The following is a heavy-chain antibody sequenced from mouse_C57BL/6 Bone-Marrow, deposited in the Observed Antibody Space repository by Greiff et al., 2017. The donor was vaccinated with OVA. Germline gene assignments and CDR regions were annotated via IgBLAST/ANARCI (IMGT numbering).Heavy chain of an antibody. CDR2: IDTSDSYT. CDR1: GYTFTSYW. V-gene: IGHV1-69*01. CDR3: ARDDYGNYGYYAMDY. J-gene: IGHJ4*01. Sequence: QVQLQQPGAELVMPGASVKLSCKASGYTFTSYWMHWVKQRPGQGLEWLGEIDTSDSYTNYNQKFKGKSTLTVDKSSSTAYMQLSSLTSEDSAVYDCARDDYGNYGYYAMDYWGQGTSVTVSS. D-gene: IGHD2-1*01.